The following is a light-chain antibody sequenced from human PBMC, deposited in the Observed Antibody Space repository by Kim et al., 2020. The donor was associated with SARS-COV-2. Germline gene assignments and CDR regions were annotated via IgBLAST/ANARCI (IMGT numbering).Light chain of an antibody. CDR3: QKYNSAPWT. V-gene: IGKV1-27*01. CDR1: QDINNY. Sequence: ASVVDIVTITCRASQDINNYLAWYQQKPGTAPKLLIYGVSTLQSGVPSRFSVSGSAPDFTLTITSLQPEDVATYYCQKYNSAPWTFGQGTKVDIK. CDR2: GVS. J-gene: IGKJ1*01.